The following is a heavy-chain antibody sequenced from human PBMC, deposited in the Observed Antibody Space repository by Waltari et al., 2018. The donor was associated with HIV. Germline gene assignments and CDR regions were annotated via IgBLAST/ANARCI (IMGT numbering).Heavy chain of an antibody. J-gene: IGHJ4*02. D-gene: IGHD5-18*01. Sequence: EVQLVESGGGLVQPGGSLRLSCAASGFTFSSYWMSWVRQAQGKGLEWVANIKQDGSEKYYVDSVKGRFTISRDNAKNSLYLQMNSLRAEDTAVYYCARDRPPVDTAMVFDYWGQGTLVTVSS. CDR1: GFTFSSYW. CDR2: IKQDGSEK. CDR3: ARDRPPVDTAMVFDY. V-gene: IGHV3-7*01.